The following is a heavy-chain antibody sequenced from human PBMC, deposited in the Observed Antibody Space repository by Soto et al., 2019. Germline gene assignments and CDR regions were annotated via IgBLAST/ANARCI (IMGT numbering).Heavy chain of an antibody. D-gene: IGHD3-22*01. CDR1: GASISSGDYY. CDR3: ARTPIIYYDKSGFHNWFDP. CDR2: IHYSGST. V-gene: IGHV4-30-4*08. Sequence: QVLLQESGPGLVKPSQTLSLTCTVSGASISSGDYYWNWIRQPPGKGLEWIGYIHYSGSTYYDPSLKTRTIISVDTSKNQFSLNLNSVTAADTAVYYCARTPIIYYDKSGFHNWFDPWGQGILVTVSS. J-gene: IGHJ5*02.